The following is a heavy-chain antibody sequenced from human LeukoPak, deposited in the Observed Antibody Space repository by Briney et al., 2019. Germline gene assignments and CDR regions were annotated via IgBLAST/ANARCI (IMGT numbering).Heavy chain of an antibody. Sequence: PGGSLRLSCAASGFTFSDYYMSWIRQAPGKGLEWVSYISSSGSTIYYADSVKGRFTISRDNAKNSLYLQMNSLRAEDTAVYYCARARGEVVPAAEGFDPWGQGTLVTVSS. CDR1: GFTFSDYY. CDR2: ISSSGSTI. CDR3: ARARGEVVPAAEGFDP. V-gene: IGHV3-11*04. D-gene: IGHD2-2*01. J-gene: IGHJ5*02.